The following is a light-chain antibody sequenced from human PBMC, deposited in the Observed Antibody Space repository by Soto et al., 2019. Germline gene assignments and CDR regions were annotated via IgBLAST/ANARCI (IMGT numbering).Light chain of an antibody. CDR1: QSLLHSNGYNY. V-gene: IGKV2-28*01. CDR2: LGS. CDR3: MQALQTPST. Sequence: DIVMTQSPLSLPVTPGEPASISCRSSQSLLHSNGYNYLDWYLQKPGQSPQLLIYLGSSRASGVPDRFSGSGSGTHFTLKISRVETGDVGVYYCMQALQTPSTFGQGTTLEIK. J-gene: IGKJ2*01.